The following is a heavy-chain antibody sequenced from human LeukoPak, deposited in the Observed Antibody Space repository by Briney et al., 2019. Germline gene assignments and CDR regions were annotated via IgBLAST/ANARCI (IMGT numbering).Heavy chain of an antibody. Sequence: GGSLRLSCSASGFTLSRHYMSWVRQAPGKGLEWVANIRQDSVYKFFVDSVKGRFSISRDNDKNSLSLPMNSLRAEDTAMYYCVREGRTTSGDDAFGIWGQGTMVTVSS. CDR1: GFTLSRHY. D-gene: IGHD1-14*01. V-gene: IGHV3-7*01. J-gene: IGHJ3*02. CDR2: IRQDSVYK. CDR3: VREGRTTSGDDAFGI.